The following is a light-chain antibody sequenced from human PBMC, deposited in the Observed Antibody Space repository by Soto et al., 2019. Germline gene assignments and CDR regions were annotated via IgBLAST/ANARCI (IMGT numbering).Light chain of an antibody. CDR1: SSDVGSYNL. V-gene: IGLV2-23*01. CDR2: EGS. Sequence: QSALTQPASVSGSPGQSITISCTGTSSDVGSYNLVSWYQQHPGKAPKLTIYEGSKRPSGVSNRFSGSKSGNTASLTISGLQAEDEADYYCCSYAGSSTWVFGTGTKLTVL. CDR3: CSYAGSSTWV. J-gene: IGLJ1*01.